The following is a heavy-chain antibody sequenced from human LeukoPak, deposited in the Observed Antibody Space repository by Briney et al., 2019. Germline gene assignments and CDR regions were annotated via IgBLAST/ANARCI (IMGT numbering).Heavy chain of an antibody. J-gene: IGHJ2*01. Sequence: GGSLTLSCVASGFTFNNYGMSWVRQAPGQGLEWVSAISSGGSTSYADSAKGRFTISRDNSQDTLSLRMNSLRVEDTAVYYCAKERRAYDPWYFDLWGHGTLVTVSS. V-gene: IGHV3-23*01. CDR1: GFTFNNYG. CDR2: ISSGGST. CDR3: AKERRAYDPWYFDL. D-gene: IGHD5-12*01.